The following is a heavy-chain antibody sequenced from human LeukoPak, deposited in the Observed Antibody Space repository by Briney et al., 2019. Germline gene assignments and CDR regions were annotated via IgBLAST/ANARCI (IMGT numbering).Heavy chain of an antibody. CDR2: IYYSGST. Sequence: SETLSLTCTVSGGSISSYYWSWIRQPPGKGQEWIGYIYYSGSTNYNPSLKSRVTISVDTSKNQFSLKLSSVTAADTAVYYCARRLRFTEDYYGMDVWGQGTTVTVSS. CDR3: ARRLRFTEDYYGMDV. V-gene: IGHV4-59*01. D-gene: IGHD5/OR15-5a*01. CDR1: GGSISSYY. J-gene: IGHJ6*02.